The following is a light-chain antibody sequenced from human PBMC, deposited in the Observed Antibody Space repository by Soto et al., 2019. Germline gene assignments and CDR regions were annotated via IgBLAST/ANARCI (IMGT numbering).Light chain of an antibody. CDR1: QSIIKW. V-gene: IGKV1-5*03. CDR2: EAS. J-gene: IGKJ1*01. Sequence: DIQMTQSPSTLSASVGDGVTITCRASQSIIKWLAWYQQKPGKAPTLLIYEASRLQSGVPSRFSGSESGTECTLTISSLQPDESATYYCQQYNTFPWAFGQGTKVEIK. CDR3: QQYNTFPWA.